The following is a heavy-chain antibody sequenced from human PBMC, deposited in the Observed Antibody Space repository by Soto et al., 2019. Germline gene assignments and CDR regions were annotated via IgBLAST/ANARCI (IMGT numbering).Heavy chain of an antibody. J-gene: IGHJ6*02. Sequence: GGSLRLSCAASGFTFSSYAMSWVRQAPGKGLEWVSAISGSGGSTYYADSVKGRFTISRDNSKNTLYLQMNSLRAEDTAVYYCAKVFGPRDQNYYYYGMDVWGQGTTVTVSS. V-gene: IGHV3-23*01. CDR3: AKVFGPRDQNYYYYGMDV. CDR1: GFTFSSYA. CDR2: ISGSGGST. D-gene: IGHD3-10*01.